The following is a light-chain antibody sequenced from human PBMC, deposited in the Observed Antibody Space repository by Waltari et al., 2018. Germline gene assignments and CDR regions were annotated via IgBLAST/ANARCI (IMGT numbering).Light chain of an antibody. CDR3: QHYVRLPVA. J-gene: IGKJ1*01. CDR2: GAS. CDR1: QSVGRT. V-gene: IGKV3-20*01. Sequence: EIVLTQSPGTMSLSPGERATLSCRASQSVGRTLAWYQQKPGQAPRLLIDGASNRATGTPDRFSGSGSGTDFSLTISRLDPADFAVYYCQHYVRLPVAFGQGTTVEIK.